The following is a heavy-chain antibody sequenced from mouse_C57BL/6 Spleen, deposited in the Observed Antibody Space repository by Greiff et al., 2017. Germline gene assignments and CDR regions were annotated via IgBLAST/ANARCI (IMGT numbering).Heavy chain of an antibody. V-gene: IGHV14-1*01. Sequence: EVQLQESGAELVRPGASVKLSCTASGFNIKDYYMHWVKQRPEQGLEWIGRIDPEDGDTEYAPKFQGKATMTADTSSNTAYLQLSSLTSEDTAVYYCTYSNYVGYAMDYWGQGTSVTVSS. CDR3: TYSNYVGYAMDY. CDR2: IDPEDGDT. J-gene: IGHJ4*01. CDR1: GFNIKDYY. D-gene: IGHD2-5*01.